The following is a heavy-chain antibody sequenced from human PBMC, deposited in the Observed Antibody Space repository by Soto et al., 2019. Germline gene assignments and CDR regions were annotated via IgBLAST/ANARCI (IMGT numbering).Heavy chain of an antibody. J-gene: IGHJ4*02. V-gene: IGHV3-7*01. Sequence: GGSLRLSCAASGFTFSSYWMSWVRQAPGKGLEWVANIKQDGSEKYYVDPVKGRFTISRDNAKNSLYLQMNSLRAEDTAVYYCARGRLPYYYAPGYYDDVWGQGTLDTVSS. CDR1: GFTFSSYW. D-gene: IGHD3-10*01. CDR2: IKQDGSEK. CDR3: ARGRLPYYYAPGYYDDV.